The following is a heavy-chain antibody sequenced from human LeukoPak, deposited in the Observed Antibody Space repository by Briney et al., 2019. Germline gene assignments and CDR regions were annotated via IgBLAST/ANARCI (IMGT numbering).Heavy chain of an antibody. CDR2: ISADNGNT. CDR1: GYTFTSYG. D-gene: IGHD3-22*01. Sequence: ASVKVSCAASGYTFTSYGISWVRQAPGQGLEWMGWISADNGNTNYAQKVQGRVTMTTDTSTSTAYMELRSLRADDTAVYYCVRDNPRRYYIDKWDAFDIWGQGTMVTVSS. CDR3: VRDNPRRYYIDKWDAFDI. V-gene: IGHV1-18*01. J-gene: IGHJ3*02.